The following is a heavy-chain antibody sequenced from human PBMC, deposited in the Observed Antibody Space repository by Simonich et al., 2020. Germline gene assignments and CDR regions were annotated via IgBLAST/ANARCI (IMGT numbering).Heavy chain of an antibody. CDR3: ASADSGSYWGYYYYYYGMDV. CDR1: GYTFTSYY. J-gene: IGHJ6*02. Sequence: QVQLVQSGAEVKKPGASVKVSCKASGYTFTSYYMHWVRQAPGQGLEWMGIINPSGGSQSYEQKFHGRVTMTRDTSTSTVYMELSSLRSEDTAVYYCASADSGSYWGYYYYYYGMDVWGQGTTVTVSS. V-gene: IGHV1-46*01. D-gene: IGHD1-26*01. CDR2: INPSGGSQ.